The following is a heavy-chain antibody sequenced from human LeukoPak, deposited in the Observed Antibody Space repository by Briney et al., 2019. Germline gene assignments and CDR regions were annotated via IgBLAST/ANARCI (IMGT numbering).Heavy chain of an antibody. CDR1: GGSFSGYY. V-gene: IGHV4-34*01. J-gene: IGHJ6*03. Sequence: SETLSLTCAVYGGSFSGYYWSWIRQPPGKGLEWIGEINHSGSTNYNPSLKSRVTISVDTSKNQFSLKLSSVTAADTAVYYCARKKEALLGYYYYYMDVWGKGTTVTISS. CDR3: ARKKEALLGYYYYYMDV. D-gene: IGHD3-10*01. CDR2: INHSGST.